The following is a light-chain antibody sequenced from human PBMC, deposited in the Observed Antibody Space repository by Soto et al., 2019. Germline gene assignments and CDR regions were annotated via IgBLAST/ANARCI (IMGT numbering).Light chain of an antibody. CDR3: QQYYSYPFT. V-gene: IGKV1-6*01. CDR1: QGIRND. J-gene: IGKJ3*01. CDR2: AAS. Sequence: AIQMTQSPSPLSASVGDRVTITCRASQGIRNDLGWYQQKPGKAPKLLIYAASSLQSGVPSRFSGSGSGTDFTLTISCLQSEDFATYYCQQYYSYPFTFGPGTKVDIK.